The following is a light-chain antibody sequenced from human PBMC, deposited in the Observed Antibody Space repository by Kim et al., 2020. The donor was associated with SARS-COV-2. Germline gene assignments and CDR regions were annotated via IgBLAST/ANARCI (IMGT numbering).Light chain of an antibody. CDR1: QGIISW. V-gene: IGKV1D-16*01. J-gene: IGKJ1*01. Sequence: DIQMTQSPSLVSASVGDTVTITCRASQGIISWLAWYQQKPEKAHKSLIYAACSLQSGVPSRFSGSGSGTVFTLTINSLQPEDFATYYCQQYDSYPLSFGHGTKVDIK. CDR3: QQYDSYPLS. CDR2: AAC.